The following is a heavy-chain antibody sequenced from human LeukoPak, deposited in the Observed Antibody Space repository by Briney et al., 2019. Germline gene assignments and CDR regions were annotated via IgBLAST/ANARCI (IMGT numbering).Heavy chain of an antibody. CDR2: IYYSGST. CDR1: GGSISSTGYY. D-gene: IGHD6-19*01. CDR3: ARGGYSSGWLNFDY. Sequence: SETLSLTCTVYGGSISSTGYYWGWIRQPPGKGLEWIGYIYYSGSTNYNPSLKSRVTISVDTSKNQFSLKLSSVTAADTAVYYCARGGYSSGWLNFDYWGQGTLVTVSS. V-gene: IGHV4-61*08. J-gene: IGHJ4*02.